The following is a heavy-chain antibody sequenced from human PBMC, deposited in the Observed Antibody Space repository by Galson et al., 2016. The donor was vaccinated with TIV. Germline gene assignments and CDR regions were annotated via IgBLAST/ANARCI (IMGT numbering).Heavy chain of an antibody. CDR2: IGSISSTM. J-gene: IGHJ5*02. Sequence: SLRLSCAASGFIFSTYGMNWVRQAPGKGLEWVSYIGSISSTMYYADSVKGRFTISRDNAKKSLYLQMNSLRAEDTAVYYCTDVTGDYDFWNGYWFENWGQGTLVTVSS. CDR3: TDVTGDYDFWNGYWFEN. CDR1: GFIFSTYG. D-gene: IGHD3-3*01. V-gene: IGHV3-48*04.